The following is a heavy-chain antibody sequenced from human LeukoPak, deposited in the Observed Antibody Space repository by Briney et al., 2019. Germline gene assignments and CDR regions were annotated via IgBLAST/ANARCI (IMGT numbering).Heavy chain of an antibody. J-gene: IGHJ3*02. V-gene: IGHV4-39*07. D-gene: IGHD5-18*01. CDR1: GGSISSSSYY. CDR2: IYYTGST. Sequence: PSETLSLTCTVSGGSISSSSYYWGWIRQPPGKGLEWIGNIYYTGSTHYNPSLKSRVTISVDTSKNQFSLKLSSVTAADTAVYYCTRGVDAAMILWSAFDIWGQGTMVTVSS. CDR3: TRGVDAAMILWSAFDI.